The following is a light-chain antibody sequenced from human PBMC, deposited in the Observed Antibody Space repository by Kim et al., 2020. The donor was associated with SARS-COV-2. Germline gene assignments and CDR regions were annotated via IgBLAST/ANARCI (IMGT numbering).Light chain of an antibody. Sequence: PGERASLSCSASQSVSSSYLAWYQQKPGQAPRLLIYGASSRATGIPDRFSGSGSGTDFTLTISRLEPEDFAVYYCQQYGSSPRTFGQGTKLEI. J-gene: IGKJ2*01. CDR3: QQYGSSPRT. CDR2: GAS. CDR1: QSVSSSY. V-gene: IGKV3-20*01.